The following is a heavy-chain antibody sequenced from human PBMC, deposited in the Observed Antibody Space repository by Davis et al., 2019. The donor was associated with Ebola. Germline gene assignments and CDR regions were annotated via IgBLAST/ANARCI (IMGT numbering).Heavy chain of an antibody. CDR2: INHSGST. V-gene: IGHV4-34*01. D-gene: IGHD5-12*01. Sequence: PSETLSLTCTVSGGSISSYYWSWIRQPPGKGLEWIGEINHSGSTNYNPSLKSRVTISVDTSKNQFSLKLSSVTAADTAVYYCARGGVYSGYDCGFDYWGQGTLVTVSS. CDR1: GGSISSYY. J-gene: IGHJ4*02. CDR3: ARGGVYSGYDCGFDY.